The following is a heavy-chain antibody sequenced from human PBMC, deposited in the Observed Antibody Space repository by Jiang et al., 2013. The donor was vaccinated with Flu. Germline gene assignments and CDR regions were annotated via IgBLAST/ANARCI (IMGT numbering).Heavy chain of an antibody. V-gene: IGHV4-34*01. Sequence: LLKPSETLSLTCGVDGGSFSGYYWSWIRQSPGKGLEWIGEINYGGTTHYNSALKSRVTISVDTSKNHFSLTLKSVTAADTAVYYCARVLTGHYRPLDYWGPGNPGHRLL. CDR3: ARVLTGHYRPLDY. CDR1: GGSFSGYY. D-gene: IGHD3-9*01. J-gene: IGHJ4*02. CDR2: INYGGTT.